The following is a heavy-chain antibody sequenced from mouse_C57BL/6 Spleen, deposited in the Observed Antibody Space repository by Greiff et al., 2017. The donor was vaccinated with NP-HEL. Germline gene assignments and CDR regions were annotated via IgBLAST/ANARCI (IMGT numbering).Heavy chain of an antibody. CDR2: ISDGGSYT. J-gene: IGHJ2*01. CDR3: ARGGYYGSSDY. D-gene: IGHD1-1*01. V-gene: IGHV5-4*03. Sequence: EVKLMESGGGLVKPGGSLKLSCAASGFTFSSHAMSWVRQTPEKRLEWVATISDGGSYTYYPDNVKGRFTISRDNAKNNLYLQMSHLKSEDTAMYYCARGGYYGSSDYWGQGTTLTVSS. CDR1: GFTFSSHA.